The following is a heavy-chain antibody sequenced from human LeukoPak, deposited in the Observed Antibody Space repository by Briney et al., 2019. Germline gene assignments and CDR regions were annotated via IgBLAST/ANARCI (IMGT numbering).Heavy chain of an antibody. V-gene: IGHV3-30*02. CDR1: GFTFSSYG. CDR3: AAEYYYDSSGYYEQH. Sequence: PGGSLRLSCAASGFTFSSYGMHWVRQAPGKGLEWVAFIRYDGSNKYYADSVKGRFTISRDNFKNTLYLQMNSLRAEDTAVYYCAAEYYYDSSGYYEQHWGQGTLVTISS. CDR2: IRYDGSNK. D-gene: IGHD3-22*01. J-gene: IGHJ1*01.